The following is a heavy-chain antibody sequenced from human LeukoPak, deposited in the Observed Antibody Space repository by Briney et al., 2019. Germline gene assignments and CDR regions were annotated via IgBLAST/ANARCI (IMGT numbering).Heavy chain of an antibody. CDR3: ARELVDIAVAGNDY. CDR1: GYTFTSYG. CDR2: INTNTGNP. V-gene: IGHV7-4-1*02. J-gene: IGHJ4*02. D-gene: IGHD6-19*01. Sequence: GASVKVSCKASGYTFTSYGISWVRQAPGQGLEWMGWINTNTGNPTYAQGFTGRFVFSLDTSVSTAYLQISSLKAEDTAVYYCARELVDIAVAGNDYWGQGTLVTVSS.